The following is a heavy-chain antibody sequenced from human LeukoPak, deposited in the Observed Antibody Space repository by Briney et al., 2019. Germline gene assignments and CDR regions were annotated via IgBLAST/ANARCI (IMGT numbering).Heavy chain of an antibody. CDR3: ARRSKYYYDSSGYSLGV. V-gene: IGHV7-4-1*02. Sequence: ASVKVSCKASGYTFTSYDINWVRQATGQGLEWMGWINTNTGNPTYAQGFTGRFVFSLDTSVSTAYLQISSLKAEDTAVYYCARRSKYYYDSSGYSLGVWGQGTLVTVSS. CDR1: GYTFTSYD. CDR2: INTNTGNP. J-gene: IGHJ4*02. D-gene: IGHD3-22*01.